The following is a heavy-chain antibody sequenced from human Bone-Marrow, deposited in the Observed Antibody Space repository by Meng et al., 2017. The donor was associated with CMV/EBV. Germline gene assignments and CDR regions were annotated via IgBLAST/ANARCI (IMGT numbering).Heavy chain of an antibody. CDR1: GFTFDDYA. J-gene: IGHJ4*02. CDR2: ISWNSGSI. Sequence: SLKISCAASGFTFDDYAMHWVRQAPGKGLEWVSGISWNSGSIGYADSVKGRFTISRDNAKTSLYLQMNSLRAEDTALFYCAKDQGVNWNYALVDYWGQGTLVTVSS. CDR3: AKDQGVNWNYALVDY. D-gene: IGHD1-7*01. V-gene: IGHV3-9*01.